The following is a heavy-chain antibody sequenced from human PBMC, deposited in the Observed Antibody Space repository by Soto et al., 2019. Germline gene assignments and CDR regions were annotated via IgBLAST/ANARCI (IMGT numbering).Heavy chain of an antibody. V-gene: IGHV1-69*01. CDR3: ASRRTGWRDPYYYYYGMDV. CDR2: IIPIFGTA. J-gene: IGHJ6*02. CDR1: GGTFSSYA. D-gene: IGHD1-1*01. Sequence: QVQLVQSGAEVKKPGSSVKVSCKASGGTFSSYAISWVRQAPGQGLEWMGGIIPIFGTANYAQKFQGRVTITADESTSTAYMELSSLRSEDTAVYYCASRRTGWRDPYYYYYGMDVWGQGTTVTVSS.